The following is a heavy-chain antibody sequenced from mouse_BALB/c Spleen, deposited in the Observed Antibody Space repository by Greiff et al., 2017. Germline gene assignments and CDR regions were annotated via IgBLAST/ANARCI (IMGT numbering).Heavy chain of an antibody. CDR2: IYPGDGDT. CDR3: ATKDYYGSSRFDY. J-gene: IGHJ2*01. CDR1: GYAFSSSW. V-gene: IGHV1-82*01. D-gene: IGHD1-1*01. Sequence: VKLQESGPELVKPGASVKISCKASGYAFSSSWMNWVKQRPGQGLEWIGRIYPGDGDTNYNGKFKGKATLTADKSSSTAYMQLSSLTSVDSAVYFCATKDYYGSSRFDYWGQGTTLTVSS.